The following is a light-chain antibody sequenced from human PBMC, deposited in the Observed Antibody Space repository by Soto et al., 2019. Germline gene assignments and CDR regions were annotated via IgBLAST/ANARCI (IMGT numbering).Light chain of an antibody. J-gene: IGKJ1*01. V-gene: IGKV1-27*01. CDR3: QKYNSAPTWT. CDR2: AAS. Sequence: DIQMTQSPSSLSASVGDRVTITCRASQGISNYLAWYQQKPGKVPKLLIYAASTWQSGVPSRFSGSRSGTDFTLTISSLQPEDVATYYCQKYNSAPTWTFGQGTKVEIK. CDR1: QGISNY.